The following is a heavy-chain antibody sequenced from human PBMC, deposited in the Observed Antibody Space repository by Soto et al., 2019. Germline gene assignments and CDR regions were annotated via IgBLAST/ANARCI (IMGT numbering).Heavy chain of an antibody. Sequence: GASVKVSCKTSGDTFSNYGISWVRQAPGQGLEWMGGISPNNGSANYAQKFQGRLTMTADASTSTAYMELRSLRSDDTAVYYCARVPPYSSSWYFDLWGRGTLVTVSS. J-gene: IGHJ2*01. CDR3: ARVPPYSSSWYFDL. CDR2: ISPNNGSA. V-gene: IGHV1-18*01. D-gene: IGHD6-13*01. CDR1: GDTFSNYG.